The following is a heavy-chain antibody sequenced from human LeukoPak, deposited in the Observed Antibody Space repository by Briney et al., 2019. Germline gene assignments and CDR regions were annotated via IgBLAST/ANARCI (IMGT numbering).Heavy chain of an antibody. J-gene: IGHJ6*02. CDR1: GFTVSSNY. V-gene: IGHV3-66*01. D-gene: IGHD1-7*01. CDR2: IYSGGST. CDR3: ARDRRITGTTYYYYGMDV. Sequence: GGSLRLSCAASGFTVSSNYMSWVRQAPGKGLVWVSVIYSGGSTYYADSVKGRFTISRDNSKNTLYLQMNSLRAEDTAVYYCARDRRITGTTYYYYGMDVWGQGTTVTVSS.